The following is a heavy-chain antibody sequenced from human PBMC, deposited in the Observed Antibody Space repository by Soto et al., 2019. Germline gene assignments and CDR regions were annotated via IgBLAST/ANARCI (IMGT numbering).Heavy chain of an antibody. J-gene: IGHJ6*02. CDR1: GGTFSSYA. CDR2: IIPIFGTA. D-gene: IGHD6-6*01. Sequence: ASVKVSCKASGGTFSSYAISWVRQAPGQGLEWMGGIIPIFGTANYAQKFQGRVTITADESTSKAYLELSSLRSEDTAVYYCVRGIWEQLALGYYYYGMDVWGQGTTVTVSS. CDR3: VRGIWEQLALGYYYYGMDV. V-gene: IGHV1-69*13.